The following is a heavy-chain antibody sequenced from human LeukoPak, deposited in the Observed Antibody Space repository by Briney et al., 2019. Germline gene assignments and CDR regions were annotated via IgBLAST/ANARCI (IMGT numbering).Heavy chain of an antibody. J-gene: IGHJ4*02. CDR2: ISYDGSNK. V-gene: IGHV3-30*04. D-gene: IGHD3-22*01. Sequence: GRSLRLSCAASGFTFSSYAMHWVRQAPVKGLEWVAVISYDGSNKYYADSVKGRFTISRDNSKNTLYLQMNSLRAEDTAVYYCAREADSSGYYYALYDYWGQGTLVTVSS. CDR1: GFTFSSYA. CDR3: AREADSSGYYYALYDY.